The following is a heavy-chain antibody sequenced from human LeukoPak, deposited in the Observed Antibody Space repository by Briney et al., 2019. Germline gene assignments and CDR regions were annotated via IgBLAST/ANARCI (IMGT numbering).Heavy chain of an antibody. D-gene: IGHD3-10*01. CDR1: GGSVSSGSYY. CDR2: INHSRST. J-gene: IGHJ4*02. V-gene: IGHV4-39*07. Sequence: SETLSLTCTVSGGSVSSGSYYWSWIRQPPGKGLEWIGEINHSRSTNYNPSLKSRVTISVDTSKNQFSLKLSSVTAAGTAVYYCARERSDRYYGSGSMQGYWGQGTLVTVSS. CDR3: ARERSDRYYGSGSMQGY.